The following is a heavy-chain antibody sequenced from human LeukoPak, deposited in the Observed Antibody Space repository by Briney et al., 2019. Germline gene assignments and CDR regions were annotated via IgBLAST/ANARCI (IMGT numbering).Heavy chain of an antibody. CDR3: AKDHGDMIPGTFDI. CDR1: AFTFTDYY. Sequence: PGGSLRLSCAASAFTFTDYYMSWIRQAPGKGLEWVSAISGSGGSTYYADSVKGRFTISRDNSKNTLYLQMNSLRAEDTAVYYCAKDHGDMIPGTFDIWGQGTMVTVSS. CDR2: ISGSGGST. D-gene: IGHD3-22*01. J-gene: IGHJ3*02. V-gene: IGHV3-23*01.